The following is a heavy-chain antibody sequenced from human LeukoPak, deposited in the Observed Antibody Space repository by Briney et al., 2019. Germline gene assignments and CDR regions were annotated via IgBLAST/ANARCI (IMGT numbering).Heavy chain of an antibody. J-gene: IGHJ4*02. Sequence: GGSLRLSCAASGFTVRNNYMSWVRQAPRKGLEWVSVIYSGGSTYYADSVKGRFTISRDNSKNTLYLQMNSLRAEDTAVYFCATGERMVRGDGVDYWGQGTLVTVSS. D-gene: IGHD3-10*01. CDR3: ATGERMVRGDGVDY. V-gene: IGHV3-66*01. CDR2: IYSGGST. CDR1: GFTVRNNY.